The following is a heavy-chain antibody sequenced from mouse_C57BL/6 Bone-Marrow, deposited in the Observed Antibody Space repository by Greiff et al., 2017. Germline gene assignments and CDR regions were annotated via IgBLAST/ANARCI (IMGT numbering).Heavy chain of an antibody. V-gene: IGHV5-4*01. D-gene: IGHD1-1*01. CDR2: ISDGGSYT. Sequence: EVKVVESGGGLVKPGGSLKLSCAASGFTFSSYAMSWVRQTPEKRLEWVATISDGGSYTYYPDNVKGRFTISRDNAKNNLYLQMSHLKSEDTAMXYCAREMDYYGRPDYYAMDYWGQGTSVTVSS. J-gene: IGHJ4*01. CDR1: GFTFSSYA. CDR3: AREMDYYGRPDYYAMDY.